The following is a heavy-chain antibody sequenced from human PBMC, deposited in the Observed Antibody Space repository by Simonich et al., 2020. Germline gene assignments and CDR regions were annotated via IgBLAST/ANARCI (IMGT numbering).Heavy chain of an antibody. CDR2: ILPCDHET. V-gene: IGHV5-51*01. D-gene: IGHD1-1*01. CDR3: ARQLNDFDI. Sequence: EVQLVQSGAEVKKPGESLQISCKGSGYSFTSYWIGWVRQMPGKGLEWMGIILPCDHETRYSPAFQGQVTISADKSISTAYLQWSSLKASDTAMYYCARQLNDFDIWGQGTMVTVSS. J-gene: IGHJ3*02. CDR1: GYSFTSYW.